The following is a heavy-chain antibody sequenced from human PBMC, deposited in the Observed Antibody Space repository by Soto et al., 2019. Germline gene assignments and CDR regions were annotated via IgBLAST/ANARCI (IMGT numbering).Heavy chain of an antibody. CDR1: GFTFTTYT. D-gene: IGHD5-12*01. CDR3: APATIIYHDAFDI. Sequence: VGSLRLSCAASGFTFTTYTMNWVRQAPGKGLEWVSSISSSSHYIYYADSVKGRFTISRDNAKNSLYLQMDNLRAEDTAVYYCAPATIIYHDAFDIWGQGTMVTVSS. V-gene: IGHV3-21*01. J-gene: IGHJ3*02. CDR2: ISSSSHYI.